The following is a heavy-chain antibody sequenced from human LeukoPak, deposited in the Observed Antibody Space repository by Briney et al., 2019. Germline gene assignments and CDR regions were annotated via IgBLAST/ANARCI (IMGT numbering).Heavy chain of an antibody. CDR2: ISSSSSTI. CDR1: GFTFSSYS. J-gene: IGHJ6*02. D-gene: IGHD2-15*01. Sequence: GGSLRLSCAASGFTFSSYSMNWVRQAPGKGLEWVSYISSSSSTIYYADSVKGRFTISRDNAKNSLYLQMNSLRDEDTAVYYCAREGNREVAATENYYYYYGMDVWGQGTTVTVSS. V-gene: IGHV3-48*02. CDR3: AREGNREVAATENYYYYYGMDV.